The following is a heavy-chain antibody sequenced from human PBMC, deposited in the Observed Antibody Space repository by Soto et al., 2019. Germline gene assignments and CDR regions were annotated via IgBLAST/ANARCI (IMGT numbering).Heavy chain of an antibody. D-gene: IGHD3-10*01. CDR3: ARAPKPITMIRKQPYYFDY. CDR1: GVSFSGFY. Sequence: SETLSLTCAISGVSFSGFYWSWIRQPPGRGLEWIGEIDHSGSTKYKPPLKSRVTISVDTSKRQFSLNLRSVTAADTAVYYCARAPKPITMIRKQPYYFDYWGHGTLVTAPQ. J-gene: IGHJ4*01. CDR2: IDHSGST. V-gene: IGHV4-34*01.